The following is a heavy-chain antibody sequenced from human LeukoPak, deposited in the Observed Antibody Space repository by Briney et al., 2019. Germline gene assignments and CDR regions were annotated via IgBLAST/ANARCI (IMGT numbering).Heavy chain of an antibody. Sequence: ASVKVSCKASGGTFSSYAISWVRQAPGQGLEWMGWMNPNSGNTGYAQKFQGRVTMTRNTSISTAYMELSSLRSEDTAVYYCARGGSRGKRDDYWGQGTLVTVSS. CDR1: GGTFSSYA. D-gene: IGHD3-10*01. CDR2: MNPNSGNT. V-gene: IGHV1-8*02. J-gene: IGHJ4*02. CDR3: ARGGSRGKRDDY.